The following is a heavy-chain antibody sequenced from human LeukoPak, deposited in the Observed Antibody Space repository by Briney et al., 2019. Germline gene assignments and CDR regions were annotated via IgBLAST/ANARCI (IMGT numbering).Heavy chain of an antibody. J-gene: IGHJ4*02. CDR2: ISISNSFI. Sequence: PGGSLRLSCAASGFTFSSYAMNWVRQAPGKGLEWVSSISISNSFIYYADSVKGRFTISRDNAKNSLYLQMNSLRAEDTAVYYCAKDSRYCSTNSCSDFDYWGQGTLVTVSS. CDR3: AKDSRYCSTNSCSDFDY. D-gene: IGHD2-2*01. CDR1: GFTFSSYA. V-gene: IGHV3-21*01.